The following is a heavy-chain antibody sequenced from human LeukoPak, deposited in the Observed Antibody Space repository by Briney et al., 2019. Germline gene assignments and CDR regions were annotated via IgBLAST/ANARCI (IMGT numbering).Heavy chain of an antibody. Sequence: PGGSLRLSCAASGFTFSSYAMHWVRQAPGKGLEWVAVISYDGSNKYYADSVKGRFTISRDNSKNTLYLQMNSLRAEDTALYYCARDRGSYYGSGSYLYYMDVWGKGTTVTVSS. J-gene: IGHJ6*03. D-gene: IGHD3-10*01. CDR3: ARDRGSYYGSGSYLYYMDV. CDR1: GFTFSSYA. CDR2: ISYDGSNK. V-gene: IGHV3-30*01.